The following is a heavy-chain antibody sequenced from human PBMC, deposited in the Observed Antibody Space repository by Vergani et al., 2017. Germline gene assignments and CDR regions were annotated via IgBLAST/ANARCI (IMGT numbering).Heavy chain of an antibody. D-gene: IGHD2-15*01. V-gene: IGHV4-39*01. CDR1: GGSISSSSYY. Sequence: QLQLQESGPGLVKPSETLSLTCTVSGGSISSSSYYWGWIRQPPGKGLEWIGSIYYSGSTYYNPSLKSRVTISVDTSKNQFSLKLSSVTAADTAVYYCARVXGCSGGSCYPKVEGNFDYWGQGTLVTVSS. CDR3: ARVXGCSGGSCYPKVEGNFDY. CDR2: IYYSGST. J-gene: IGHJ4*02.